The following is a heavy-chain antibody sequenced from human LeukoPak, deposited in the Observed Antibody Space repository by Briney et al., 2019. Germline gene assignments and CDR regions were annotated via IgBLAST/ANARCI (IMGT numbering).Heavy chain of an antibody. Sequence: GGSLRLSCAASGFTFSSYSMNWVRQAPGKGLEWVSSIRSSSNYIYYADSVKGRFTISRDNAKNSLYLQMNSLRAEDTAVYYCARQEQCSSTSCNYFDYWGQGTLVTVSS. V-gene: IGHV3-21*01. CDR2: IRSSSNYI. CDR3: ARQEQCSSTSCNYFDY. CDR1: GFTFSSYS. J-gene: IGHJ4*02. D-gene: IGHD2-2*01.